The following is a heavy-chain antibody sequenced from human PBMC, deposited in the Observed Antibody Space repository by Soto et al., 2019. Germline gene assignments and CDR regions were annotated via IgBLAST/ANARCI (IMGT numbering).Heavy chain of an antibody. D-gene: IGHD6-6*01. CDR3: AKDRTIASRNFDD. CDR1: GFIFSDHG. Sequence: PGGSLRLSCAASGFIFSDHGMSLVRQAPGKGPECVSAIAGSVGSTYYADSVKGRFTISRDNSKNMLYLQMDSLRAEDTAVYYCAKDRTIASRNFDDWGQGVLVTVSS. J-gene: IGHJ4*02. CDR2: IAGSVGST. V-gene: IGHV3-23*01.